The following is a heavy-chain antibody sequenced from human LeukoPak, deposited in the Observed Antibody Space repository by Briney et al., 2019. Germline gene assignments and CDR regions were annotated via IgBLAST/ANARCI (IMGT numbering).Heavy chain of an antibody. J-gene: IGHJ4*02. CDR3: ARAGGYGTAYFDY. D-gene: IGHD6-25*01. V-gene: IGHV3-23*01. CDR2: ISSSGDSK. Sequence: GGSLRLSCAASGFTFNNYALSWVRQAPGKGLEWVSAISSSGDSKQYAESVKGRFTISRDNAKNSLYLQMNSLRAEDTAVYYCARAGGYGTAYFDYWGQGTLVTVSS. CDR1: GFTFNNYA.